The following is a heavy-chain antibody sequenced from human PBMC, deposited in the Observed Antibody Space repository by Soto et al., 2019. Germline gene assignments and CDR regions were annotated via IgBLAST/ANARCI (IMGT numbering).Heavy chain of an antibody. D-gene: IGHD4-17*01. CDR2: IYWDDDK. V-gene: IGHV2-5*02. CDR3: AHSTTTVTWWFDP. CDR1: GFSLTTSGVG. Sequence: QITLKESGPPLVKPTQTLTLTCTFSGFSLTTSGVGVGWIRQPPGKALEWLALIYWDDDKRYSPSLKSRLTTTXDXXKHHVVLTMPIMDPADTATYFCAHSTTTVTWWFDPWGQGTLVTVSS. J-gene: IGHJ5*02.